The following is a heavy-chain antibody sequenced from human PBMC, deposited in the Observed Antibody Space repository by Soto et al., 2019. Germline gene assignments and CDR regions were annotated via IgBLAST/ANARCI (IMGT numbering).Heavy chain of an antibody. Sequence: GSLRLSCAASRFSFSSFWMDWVRQAPGKGLEWVANINPDGSEKHYVDSVKGRFTISRDNAKNSLYLQMSSLTAEDSALYYCSRSLDSWGQGTRVTVSS. V-gene: IGHV3-7*01. J-gene: IGHJ4*02. CDR3: SRSLDS. CDR1: RFSFSSFW. CDR2: INPDGSEK.